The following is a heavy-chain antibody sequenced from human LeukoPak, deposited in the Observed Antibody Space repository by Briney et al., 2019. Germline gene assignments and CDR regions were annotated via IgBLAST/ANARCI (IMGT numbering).Heavy chain of an antibody. CDR2: IKQDGSEK. J-gene: IGHJ6*03. D-gene: IGHD3-22*01. V-gene: IGHV3-7*01. CDR1: GFTFSSYW. CDR3: ARDIRYYYDSSGYYMDV. Sequence: GGSLRLSCAASGFTFSSYWMSWVRQAPGKGLEWVANIKQDGSEKYCVDSVKGRFTISRDNAKNSLYLQMNSLRAEDTAVYYCARDIRYYYDSSGYYMDVWGKGTTVTVSS.